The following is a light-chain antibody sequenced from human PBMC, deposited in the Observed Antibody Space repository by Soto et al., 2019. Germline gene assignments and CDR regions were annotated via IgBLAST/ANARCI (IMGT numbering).Light chain of an antibody. Sequence: EIVMTQSPATLSVSPGGTATLSCRSSQRISGELAWYQQRPVQPPRLLIYGVSTRATGVPDRFSGSGSGSDFTLTISGLQSEDFAVYYCQQGHDWPLTFGQGTRLDI. CDR2: GVS. V-gene: IGKV3-15*01. CDR1: QRISGE. J-gene: IGKJ2*01. CDR3: QQGHDWPLT.